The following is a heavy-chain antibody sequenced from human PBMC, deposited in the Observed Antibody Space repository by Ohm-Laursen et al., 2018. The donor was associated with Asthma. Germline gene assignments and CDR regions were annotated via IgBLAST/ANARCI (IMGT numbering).Heavy chain of an antibody. D-gene: IGHD2-8*02. CDR1: GYTFTSYD. CDR3: ARGPPPWVYCTGGVCYEFDY. CDR2: MNPNSGNT. J-gene: IGHJ4*02. Sequence: GASVKVSCKASGYTFTSYDINWVRQATGQGLEWMGWMNPNSGNTGYAQKFQGRVTMTRNTSISTAYMELSSLRSEDTAVYYCARGPPPWVYCTGGVCYEFDYWGQGTLVTVSS. V-gene: IGHV1-8*01.